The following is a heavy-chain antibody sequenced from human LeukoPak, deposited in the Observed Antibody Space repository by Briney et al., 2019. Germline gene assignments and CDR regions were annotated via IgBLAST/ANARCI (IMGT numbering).Heavy chain of an antibody. Sequence: SVKASCKASGGTFSSYAISWVRQAPGQGLEWMGGIIPIFGTANYAQKFQGRVTITADESTSTAYMELSSLRSEDTAVYYCATLQEVAVAPVVDYWGQGTLVTVSS. D-gene: IGHD6-19*01. J-gene: IGHJ4*02. V-gene: IGHV1-69*13. CDR1: GGTFSSYA. CDR2: IIPIFGTA. CDR3: ATLQEVAVAPVVDY.